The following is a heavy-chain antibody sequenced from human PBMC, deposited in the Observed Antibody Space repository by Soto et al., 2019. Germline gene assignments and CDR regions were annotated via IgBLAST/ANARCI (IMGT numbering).Heavy chain of an antibody. J-gene: IGHJ6*02. Sequence: PVDSLKISCKGSGDSFTSYWISWVRQMPGKGLEWMGRIDPSDSYTNYSPSFQGHVTISADKSISTAYLQWSSLKASDTDMYYCASDSPTVRYYYGMDVWGQGPKVTVSS. CDR3: ASDSPTVRYYYGMDV. V-gene: IGHV5-10-1*01. CDR1: GDSFTSYW. CDR2: IDPSDSYT. D-gene: IGHD3-3*01.